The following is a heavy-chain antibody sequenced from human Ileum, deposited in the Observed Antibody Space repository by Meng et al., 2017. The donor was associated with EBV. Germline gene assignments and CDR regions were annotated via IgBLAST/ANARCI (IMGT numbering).Heavy chain of an antibody. V-gene: IGHV3-11*01. Sequence: QVQRGEAGGVLLKHALSRSLSGYAVSFNFSTLYTSWQCKGPGKGLEVVSLITMNTGIISYADSVKRRLATSTENAKKSLFLLLHSLTAEDAAVYYFAGERGGWSEPWGQGTLVTVSS. CDR2: ITMNTGII. CDR1: SFNFSTLY. J-gene: IGHJ5*02. CDR3: AGERGGWSEP. D-gene: IGHD3-16*01.